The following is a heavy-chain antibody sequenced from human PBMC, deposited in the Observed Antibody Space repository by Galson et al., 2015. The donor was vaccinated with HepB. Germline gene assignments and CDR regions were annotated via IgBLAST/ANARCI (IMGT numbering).Heavy chain of an antibody. Sequence: SVKVSCKASGFTFTSSAMQWVRQARGQRLEWIGWIVVGSGNTNYAQKFQERVTIIRDMSTSTAYMELSSLRSEDTAVYYCAARWDGYNYPDAFDIWGQGTMVTVSS. CDR2: IVVGSGNT. CDR3: AARWDGYNYPDAFDI. CDR1: GFTFTSSA. V-gene: IGHV1-58*02. D-gene: IGHD5-24*01. J-gene: IGHJ3*02.